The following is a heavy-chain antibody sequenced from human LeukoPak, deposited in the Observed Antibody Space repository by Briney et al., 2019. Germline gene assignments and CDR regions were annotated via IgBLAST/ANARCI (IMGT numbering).Heavy chain of an antibody. V-gene: IGHV4-31*03. D-gene: IGHD1-26*01. CDR1: GGSISSGGYY. Sequence: SETLSLTCTVSGGSISSGGYYWSWIRQHPGKGLEWIGYIYYSGSTYYNPSLKSRVTISVDTSKNQFSLKLSSVTAADMAVYYCARSGSNRAYYYYMDVWGKGTTVTVSS. CDR2: IYYSGST. J-gene: IGHJ6*03. CDR3: ARSGSNRAYYYYMDV.